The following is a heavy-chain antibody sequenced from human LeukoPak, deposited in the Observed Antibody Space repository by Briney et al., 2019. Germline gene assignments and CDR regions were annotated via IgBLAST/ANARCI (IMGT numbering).Heavy chain of an antibody. Sequence: GGSLRLSCAASGFTFSYYGMHWVRQAPGKGLEWVAFIRYDGNDKFYADSVKGRFSISRDTSRNTLYLQMNSLRTEDTAVYYCAKFPLWGLGTQVTVSA. CDR1: GFTFSYYG. CDR2: IRYDGNDK. CDR3: AKFPL. V-gene: IGHV3-30*02. J-gene: IGHJ4*02.